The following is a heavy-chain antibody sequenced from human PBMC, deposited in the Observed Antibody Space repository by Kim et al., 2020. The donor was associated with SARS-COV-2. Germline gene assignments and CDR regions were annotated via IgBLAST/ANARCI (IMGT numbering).Heavy chain of an antibody. CDR3: TTKAYAGGLLWFGEEDD. J-gene: IGHJ4*02. V-gene: IGHV3-15*01. CDR2: IKSKTDGGTT. Sequence: GGSLRLSCAASGFTFSNAWMSWVRQAPGKGLEWVGRIKSKTDGGTTDYAAPVKGRFTISRDDSKNTLYLQMNSLKTEDTAVYYCTTKAYAGGLLWFGEEDDWGQGTLVTVSS. CDR1: GFTFSNAW. D-gene: IGHD3-10*01.